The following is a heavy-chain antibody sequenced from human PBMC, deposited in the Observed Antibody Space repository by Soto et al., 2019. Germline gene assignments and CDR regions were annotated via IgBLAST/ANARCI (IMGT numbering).Heavy chain of an antibody. V-gene: IGHV1-69*13. CDR1: GGTFSSYA. J-gene: IGHJ6*02. D-gene: IGHD3-22*01. CDR2: IIPIFGTA. Sequence: ASVKVSCKASGGTFSSYAISWVRQAPGQGLEWMGGIIPIFGTANYAQKFQGRVTITADESTSTAYMELSSLRSEDTAVYYCARPAYYYDSSASMDVSGQGTTVTVSS. CDR3: ARPAYYYDSSASMDV.